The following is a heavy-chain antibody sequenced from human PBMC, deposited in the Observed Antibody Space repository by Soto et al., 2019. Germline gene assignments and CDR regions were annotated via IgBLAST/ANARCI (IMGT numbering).Heavy chain of an antibody. Sequence: QDQLVQSGAEVKKPGASVTVSCKASGYSFTNYGITWVRQAPGQGLEWMGWISGFNGNTHYAQKLQGRVTMTTDASTSTAYMELRSLRSDDTAVYYCARDRGVAPPVAGNTHYYYYMDVW. D-gene: IGHD6-19*01. J-gene: IGHJ6*03. V-gene: IGHV1-18*01. CDR2: ISGFNGNT. CDR3: ARDRGVAPPVAGNTHYYYYMDV. CDR1: GYSFTNYG.